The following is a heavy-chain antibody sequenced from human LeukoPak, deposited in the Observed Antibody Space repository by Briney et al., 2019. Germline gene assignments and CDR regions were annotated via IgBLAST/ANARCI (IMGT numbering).Heavy chain of an antibody. D-gene: IGHD5-24*01. V-gene: IGHV1-46*01. CDR1: GYTFSDYY. Sequence: ASVKVSCKASGYTFSDYYIHWVRPAPGRGLGGVAMIRPNGDSENYGQQFQGRVTMTRDMSTSTAYMELSSLRSEAAAVYCCARGGVALRGSMAFFDYWGQGTLVTVSS. CDR2: IRPNGDSE. J-gene: IGHJ4*02. CDR3: ARGGVALRGSMAFFDY.